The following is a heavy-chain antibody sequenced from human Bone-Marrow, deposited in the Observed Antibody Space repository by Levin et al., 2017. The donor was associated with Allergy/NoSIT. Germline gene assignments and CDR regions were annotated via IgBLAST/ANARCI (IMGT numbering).Heavy chain of an antibody. V-gene: IGHV4-30-2*01. CDR2: IYHSGST. CDR1: GGSISSDGYS. D-gene: IGHD1-14*01. J-gene: IGHJ5*02. Sequence: SQTLSLTCAVSGGSISSDGYSWSWVRQPPGKGLEWIGYIYHSGSTYYNPSLKSRVTISLDRSKNQFSLKLSSVTAPDTAVYYCARVLGNPNWFDPWGQGTLVTVSS. CDR3: ARVLGNPNWFDP.